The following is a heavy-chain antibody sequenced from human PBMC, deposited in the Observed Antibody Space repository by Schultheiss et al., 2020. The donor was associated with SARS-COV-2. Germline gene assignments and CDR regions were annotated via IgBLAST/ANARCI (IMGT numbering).Heavy chain of an antibody. CDR1: GFTVSSNY. Sequence: GALRLSCAASGFTVSSNYMSWVRQAPGKGLEWVSAISGSGGSTYYADSVKGRFTISRDNSKNTLYLQTNSLRAEDTAVYYCARDLFIAAAGTGDYWGQGTLVTVSS. CDR3: ARDLFIAAAGTGDY. V-gene: IGHV3-23*01. CDR2: ISGSGGST. J-gene: IGHJ4*02. D-gene: IGHD6-13*01.